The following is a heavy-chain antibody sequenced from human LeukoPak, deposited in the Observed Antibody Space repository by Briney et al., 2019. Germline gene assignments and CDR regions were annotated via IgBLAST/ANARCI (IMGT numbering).Heavy chain of an antibody. Sequence: ASVKVSCKASGGTFSSYAISWVRQAPGQGLEWMGGIIPIFGTANYAQKFQGRVTITADKSTSTAYMELSSLRSEDTAVYYCARGYCSGGSCYSSRYYFDYWGQGTLVTVSS. J-gene: IGHJ4*02. CDR2: IIPIFGTA. CDR3: ARGYCSGGSCYSSRYYFDY. V-gene: IGHV1-69*06. CDR1: GGTFSSYA. D-gene: IGHD2-15*01.